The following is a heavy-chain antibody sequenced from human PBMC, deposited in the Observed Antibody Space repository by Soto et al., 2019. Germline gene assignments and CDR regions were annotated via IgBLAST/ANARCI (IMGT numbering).Heavy chain of an antibody. J-gene: IGHJ5*02. CDR1: GFTFSTSG. CDR2: ISHDGSVT. CDR3: AKDWGYSGWYNGFDP. D-gene: IGHD6-13*01. V-gene: IGHV3-30*18. Sequence: QVQMVESGGGVVQPGTSLRLSCATSGFTFSTSGMHWVRQAPGKGLEWVAMISHDGSVTYYTDSVQGRFTISRDTPKNTLYLHMNSLRDEDTAIYYCAKDWGYSGWYNGFDPWGQGTRVTVS.